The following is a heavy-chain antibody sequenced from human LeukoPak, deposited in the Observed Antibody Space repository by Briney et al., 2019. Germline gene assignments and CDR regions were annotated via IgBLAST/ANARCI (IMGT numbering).Heavy chain of an antibody. CDR3: ARVLTYGSRTYYFDY. CDR2: IYYSGST. D-gene: IGHD3-10*01. V-gene: IGHV4-59*01. J-gene: IGHJ4*02. Sequence: PSETLSLTCTVSGGSISGYYWSWIRQPPGKGLEWIGYIYYSGSTNYNPSLKSRVTISLDTSKNQFSLKLSSATAADTAVYYCARVLTYGSRTYYFDYWGQGTLVTVSS. CDR1: GGSISGYY.